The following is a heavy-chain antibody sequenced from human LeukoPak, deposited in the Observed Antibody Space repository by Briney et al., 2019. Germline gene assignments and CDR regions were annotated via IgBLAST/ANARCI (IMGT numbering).Heavy chain of an antibody. J-gene: IGHJ4*02. CDR3: AKDGTSSWYVSAPC. Sequence: ASVKVSCKASGYTFTSYDINWVRQATGQGLEWMGWMNPNSGNTGYAQKFQGRVTMTRNTSISTAYMELSSLRSEDTAVYYCAKDGTSSWYVSAPCWGQGTLVTVSS. CDR2: MNPNSGNT. D-gene: IGHD6-13*01. V-gene: IGHV1-8*01. CDR1: GYTFTSYD.